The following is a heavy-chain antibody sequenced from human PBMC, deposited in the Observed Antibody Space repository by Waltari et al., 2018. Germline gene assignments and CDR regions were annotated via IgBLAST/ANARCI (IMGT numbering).Heavy chain of an antibody. D-gene: IGHD6-13*01. CDR3: ARDRRGTAAGPLDY. V-gene: IGHV1-18*01. CDR2: ISGYNGNT. J-gene: IGHJ4*02. Sequence: QFQLVQSGAEVEKPGASVTVSCKASGSTFPSIGIRWVRQAPGQGLEWMGGISGYNGNTKHAQNFQGRVTMTTDTSTTTAYMELRSLTSDDTAVYYCARDRRGTAAGPLDYWGQGTLVTVSS. CDR1: GSTFPSIG.